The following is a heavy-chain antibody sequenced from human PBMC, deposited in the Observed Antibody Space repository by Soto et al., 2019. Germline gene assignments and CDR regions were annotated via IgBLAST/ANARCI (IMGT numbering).Heavy chain of an antibody. Sequence: PSQTLSLTCAISGDTASSNSAAWTWIRQSPSRGLEWLGKTYYRSKWYNEYAVSVKSRISINADTSKNQFSLQLDSVTPEDTAVYYCARGGYSMDVWGQGTTVTVSS. CDR1: GDTASSNSAA. CDR2: TYYRSKWYN. V-gene: IGHV6-1*01. J-gene: IGHJ6*02. CDR3: ARGGYSMDV.